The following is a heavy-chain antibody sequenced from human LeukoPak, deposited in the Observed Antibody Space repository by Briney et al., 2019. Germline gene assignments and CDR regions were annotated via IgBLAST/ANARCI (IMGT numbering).Heavy chain of an antibody. CDR2: IYGGTGT. CDR3: ARDASSGNDFDY. V-gene: IGHV3-53*01. J-gene: IGHJ4*02. Sequence: PGGSLRLSCAASGFTFSTYAMSWVRQAPGKGLEWVSVIYGGTGTYYADSVKGRFTISRDNSKNTVYLQLNSLRVEDTALCYCARDASSGNDFDYWGQGTLVTVSS. D-gene: IGHD1-26*01. CDR1: GFTFSTYA.